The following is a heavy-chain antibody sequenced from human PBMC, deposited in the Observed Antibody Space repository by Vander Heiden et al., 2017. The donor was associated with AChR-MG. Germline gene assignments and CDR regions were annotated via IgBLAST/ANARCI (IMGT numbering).Heavy chain of an antibody. J-gene: IGHJ6*02. CDR3: ARDPRAYFYGMDS. D-gene: IGHD3-10*01. Sequence: EVKLVESGGGLVQPGGSMRLACAVSGLNIAPNSITWVRQPPGRGLEGVAVIYANGTTYYADSVKGRFTISRDISKSTVFLQMNSLRVEDTALYHCARDPRAYFYGMDSWGPGTTVTVSS. CDR2: IYANGTT. CDR1: GLNIAPNS. V-gene: IGHV3-66*02.